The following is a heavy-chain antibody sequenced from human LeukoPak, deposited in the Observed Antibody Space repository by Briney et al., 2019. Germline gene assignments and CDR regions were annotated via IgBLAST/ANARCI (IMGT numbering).Heavy chain of an antibody. CDR1: GGTFSSYA. J-gene: IGHJ5*02. Sequence: SVKVSCKASGGTFSSYAISWVRQAPGQGLEWMGGIIPIFGTANYAQKFQGRVTITTDESTSTAYMELSSLRSEDTAVYYCARDPGIAVAGTSNWFDPWGQGTLVTVSS. D-gene: IGHD6-19*01. CDR2: IIPIFGTA. CDR3: ARDPGIAVAGTSNWFDP. V-gene: IGHV1-69*05.